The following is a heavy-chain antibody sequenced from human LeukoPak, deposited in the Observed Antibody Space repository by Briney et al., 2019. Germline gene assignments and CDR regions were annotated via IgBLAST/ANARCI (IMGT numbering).Heavy chain of an antibody. D-gene: IGHD6-13*01. CDR1: GFTFSSYS. CDR3: AKDHRGRSSSPFDP. J-gene: IGHJ5*02. CDR2: FSSSSSTI. Sequence: GGSLRLSCAASGFTFSSYSMNWVRQAPGKGLEWVSYFSSSSSTIYYADSVKGRFTISRDNSKNTLYLQVNSLRAEDTAVYYCAKDHRGRSSSPFDPWGQGTLVTVSS. V-gene: IGHV3-48*01.